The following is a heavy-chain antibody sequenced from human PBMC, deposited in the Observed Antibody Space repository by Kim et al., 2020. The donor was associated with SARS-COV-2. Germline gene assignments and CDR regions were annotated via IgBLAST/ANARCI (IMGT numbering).Heavy chain of an antibody. CDR3: ARGQSGITLIVVVNAYYHCYMDV. J-gene: IGHJ6*03. Sequence: SETLSLTCAVYGGSFSGYYWSWIRQPPGKGLEWMGEINHSGSTNYNPSLKSRVTISVDTSKNQFSLKLSSVTAADTAVYYCARGQSGITLIVVVNAYYHCYMDVWGKGTTVTVSS. D-gene: IGHD3-22*01. V-gene: IGHV4-34*01. CDR2: INHSGST. CDR1: GGSFSGYY.